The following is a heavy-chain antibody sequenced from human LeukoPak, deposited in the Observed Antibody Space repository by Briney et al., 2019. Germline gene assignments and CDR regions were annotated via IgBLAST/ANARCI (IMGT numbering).Heavy chain of an antibody. V-gene: IGHV4-31*03. Sequence: SQTLSFSCTVSGGSISSGGYYVSWIRQHPGKGLGWIGYIYDSGSTYYNRSRKNRVTISVDTSNNQFSLKLSSVTPADTAVYYCARDSFYVAPSDAFDIWGQATMVSVSS. D-gene: IGHD5/OR15-5a*01. CDR1: GGSISSGGYY. CDR2: IYDSGST. J-gene: IGHJ3*02. CDR3: ARDSFYVAPSDAFDI.